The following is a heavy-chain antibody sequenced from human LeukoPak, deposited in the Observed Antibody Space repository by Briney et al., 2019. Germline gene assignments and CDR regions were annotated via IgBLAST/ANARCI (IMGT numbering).Heavy chain of an antibody. CDR1: GYTFTSYD. Sequence: GASVKVSCKASGYTFTSYDINWVRQATGQGLEWMGWMNPNSGNTGYAQKFQGRVTKTRNTSISTAYMELSGLRSEDTAVYYCARGRGSSSWHNWFDPWGQGTLVTVSS. CDR3: ARGRGSSSWHNWFDP. V-gene: IGHV1-8*01. D-gene: IGHD6-13*01. CDR2: MNPNSGNT. J-gene: IGHJ5*02.